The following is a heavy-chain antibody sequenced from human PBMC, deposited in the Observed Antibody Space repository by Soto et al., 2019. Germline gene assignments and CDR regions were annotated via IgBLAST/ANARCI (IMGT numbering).Heavy chain of an antibody. CDR2: ISNDGDYK. CDR1: EFTFSCHL. V-gene: IGHV3-30*03. Sequence: VQLVESGGGVVQPGRSLRLSCVASEFTFSCHLMHWVRQAPGKGLEWVAFISNDGDYKNYADSVKGRFTISRDNSKDTVYLEIHSLRPEDTALYHCARDEAFSAPYYLDYWGQGTLVIVS. D-gene: IGHD1-26*01. CDR3: ARDEAFSAPYYLDY. J-gene: IGHJ4*02.